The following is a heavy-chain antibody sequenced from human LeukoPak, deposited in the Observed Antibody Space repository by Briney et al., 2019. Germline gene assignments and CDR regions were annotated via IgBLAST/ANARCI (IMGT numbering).Heavy chain of an antibody. V-gene: IGHV4-59*01. D-gene: IGHD2-15*01. CDR3: ARGGWSYYYMDV. J-gene: IGHJ6*03. Sequence: SETLSLTCTVSGGSISSYYWSWIRQPPGRGLEWIGYIYYSGSTNYNPSLKSRVTISVDTSKNQFSLKLSSVTAADTAVYYCARGGWSYYYMDVWGKGTTVTVSS. CDR1: GGSISSYY. CDR2: IYYSGST.